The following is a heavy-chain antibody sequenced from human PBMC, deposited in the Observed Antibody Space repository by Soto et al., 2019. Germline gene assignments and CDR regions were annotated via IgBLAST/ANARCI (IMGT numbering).Heavy chain of an antibody. CDR3: ARDLRNYNFNWFDP. CDR2: IIPIFGTA. D-gene: IGHD1-7*01. Sequence: SLKLFCKAPGGTFSSYAISWVRHAPGQGLEWMGGIIPIFGTANYAQKFQGRVTITADESTSTAYMELSSLRSEDTAVYYCARDLRNYNFNWFDPWGQGTLVTVSS. V-gene: IGHV1-69*13. J-gene: IGHJ5*02. CDR1: GGTFSSYA.